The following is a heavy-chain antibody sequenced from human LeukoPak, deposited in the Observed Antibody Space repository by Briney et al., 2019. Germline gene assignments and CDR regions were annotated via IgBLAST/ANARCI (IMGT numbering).Heavy chain of an antibody. CDR2: INPNSGGT. J-gene: IGHJ5*02. CDR1: GYTFTGYY. CDR3: ATNILVRDIINWLDP. V-gene: IGHV1-2*02. D-gene: IGHD3-10*01. Sequence: ASVKVSCKASGYTFTGYYIHWVRQAPGQGLEWMGWINPNSGGTNYAQKFQGRVTMTRDTSISTAYMELSSLRYDDTAVYYCATNILVRDIINWLDPWGQGTLVTVSS.